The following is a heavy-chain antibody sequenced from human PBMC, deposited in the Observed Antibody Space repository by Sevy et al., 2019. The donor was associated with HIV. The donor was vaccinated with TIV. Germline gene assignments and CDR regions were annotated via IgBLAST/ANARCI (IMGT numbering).Heavy chain of an antibody. CDR2: IRYDGSNK. CDR3: AKSVYSSSSPFDY. CDR1: GFTFSSYG. Sequence: GGSLRLSCAASGFTFSSYGMHWVRQAPGKGLEWVAFIRYDGSNKYYADSVKGRFTISRDNSKNTLYLQMNSLRAEDTAVYYCAKSVYSSSSPFDYWDQGTLVTVSS. D-gene: IGHD6-6*01. J-gene: IGHJ4*02. V-gene: IGHV3-30*02.